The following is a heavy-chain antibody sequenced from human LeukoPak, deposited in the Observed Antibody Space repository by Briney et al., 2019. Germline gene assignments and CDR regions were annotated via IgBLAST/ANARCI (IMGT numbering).Heavy chain of an antibody. Sequence: PSETLSLTCTVSGVSISSGGYYWRWLRQHPGKGLEWIGYIYYSGSTYYNPSLKSRVTISVDTSKNQFSLKLSSVTAADTAVYYCARYAVVPAAIMAFDIWGQGTMVTVSS. J-gene: IGHJ3*02. CDR3: ARYAVVPAAIMAFDI. CDR1: GVSISSGGYY. V-gene: IGHV4-31*03. CDR2: IYYSGST. D-gene: IGHD2-2*01.